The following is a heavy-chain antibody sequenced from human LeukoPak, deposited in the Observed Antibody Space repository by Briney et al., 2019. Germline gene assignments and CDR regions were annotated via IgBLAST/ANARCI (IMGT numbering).Heavy chain of an antibody. V-gene: IGHV4-39*07. D-gene: IGHD1-14*01. Sequence: SETLSLTCTVSGGSISSSSYYWGWIRQPPGKGLEWIGSIYYSGSTYYNPSLKSRVTISVDTSKNQFSLKLSSVTAADTAVYYCARGRPHSDWGQGTLVTVSS. CDR3: ARGRPHSD. J-gene: IGHJ4*02. CDR2: IYYSGST. CDR1: GGSISSSSYY.